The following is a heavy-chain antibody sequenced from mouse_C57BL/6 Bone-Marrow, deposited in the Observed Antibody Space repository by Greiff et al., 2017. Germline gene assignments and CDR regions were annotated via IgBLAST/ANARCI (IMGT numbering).Heavy chain of an antibody. CDR3: TTGGSPFAY. J-gene: IGHJ3*01. D-gene: IGHD1-1*01. CDR1: GFNIKDDY. Sequence: VQLQQSGAKLVRPGASVKLSCTASGFNIKDDYMHWVKQRPEQGLEWIGWIDPENGDTEYASKFQGKATITADTSYNTAYLQLSSLTSEDTAVYYCTTGGSPFAYWGQGTLVTVSA. V-gene: IGHV14-4*01. CDR2: IDPENGDT.